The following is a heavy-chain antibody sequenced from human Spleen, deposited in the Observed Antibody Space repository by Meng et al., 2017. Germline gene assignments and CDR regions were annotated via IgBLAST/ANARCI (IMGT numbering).Heavy chain of an antibody. CDR2: IYRSGHT. D-gene: IGHD1-26*01. V-gene: IGHV3-66*01. CDR3: VRGPGSGVYFSWFDP. Sequence: EVPLMVSGGGLVQPGGSLRLSCAASGFTVSSNYLTWVRQAPGKGLEWVSLIYRSGHTYYADSVKGRFTISRDNSKNTLYLQMNSLRVEDTALYYCVRGPGSGVYFSWFDPWGQGTLVTVSS. J-gene: IGHJ5*02. CDR1: GFTVSSNY.